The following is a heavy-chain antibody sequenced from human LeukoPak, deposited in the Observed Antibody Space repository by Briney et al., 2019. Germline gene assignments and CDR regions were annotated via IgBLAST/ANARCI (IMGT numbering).Heavy chain of an antibody. CDR1: GYTFTSYG. CDR2: ISAQNGDR. V-gene: IGHV1-18*01. J-gene: IGHJ4*02. CDR3: AREGNYYDSSGSYDY. D-gene: IGHD3-22*01. Sequence: ASVKVSCKASGYTFTSYGISWVRQAPGQGLEWMGWISAQNGDRNYAQKVRARVTMTTDTSTNTAYMELRSLRAEDTAVYYCAREGNYYDSSGSYDYWGQGTLVTVSS.